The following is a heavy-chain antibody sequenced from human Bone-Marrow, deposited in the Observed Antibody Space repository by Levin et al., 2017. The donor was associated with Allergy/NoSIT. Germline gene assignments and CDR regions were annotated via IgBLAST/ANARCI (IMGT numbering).Heavy chain of an antibody. V-gene: IGHV3-21*06. CDR1: GFQFTTYS. J-gene: IGHJ3*01. Sequence: GGSLRLSCAASGFQFTTYSMNWVRQAPGKGLEWVAAISSTSTYIYYADSMKGRFTISRDNAKNSVYLQMNTRRAKDTAVYYCARGLVVGATRGTFDLWGQGTKVTVSS. CDR3: ARGLVVGATRGTFDL. CDR2: ISSTSTYI. D-gene: IGHD2-15*01.